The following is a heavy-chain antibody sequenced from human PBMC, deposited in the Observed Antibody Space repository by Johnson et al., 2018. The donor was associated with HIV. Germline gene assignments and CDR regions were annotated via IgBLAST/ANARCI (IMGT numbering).Heavy chain of an antibody. V-gene: IGHV3-52*01. CDR2: IKCDGSEK. D-gene: IGHD5-18*01. J-gene: IGHJ3*02. CDR1: GFNFSDHY. Sequence: VQLVESGGGLVQPRGSLRLSCAASGFNFSDHYMDWVCQAPEKGLEWVADIKCDGSEKYYVDSVKGRLTISRENANNSLYLQMNSLRAGDTAVYYCARGAMGNAFDIWGQGTMVTVSS. CDR3: ARGAMGNAFDI.